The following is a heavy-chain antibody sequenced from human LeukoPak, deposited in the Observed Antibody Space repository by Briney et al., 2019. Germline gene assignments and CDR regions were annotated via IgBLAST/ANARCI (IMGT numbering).Heavy chain of an antibody. CDR3: ARRVVPAASFDY. CDR2: VFYNGAT. J-gene: IGHJ4*02. V-gene: IGHV4-39*07. CDR1: GGSISSSIYY. Sequence: PSETLSLTCIVSGGSISSSIYYWAWVRQPPGKGLEWIGTVFYNGATQYSPSLRSRVTISIDTSTNQFSLKLTSVTAADTALYYCARRVVPAASFDYWGQGTLVTVSS. D-gene: IGHD2-2*01.